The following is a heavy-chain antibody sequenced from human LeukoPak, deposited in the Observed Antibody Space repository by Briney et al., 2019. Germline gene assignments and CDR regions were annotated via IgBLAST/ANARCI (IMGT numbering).Heavy chain of an antibody. CDR2: ISSSSSTI. J-gene: IGHJ4*02. CDR1: GFTFSSYG. D-gene: IGHD7-27*01. V-gene: IGHV3-48*01. CDR3: ARGEGDLGNDY. Sequence: PGGSLRLSCVASGFTFSSYGMHWVRQAPGKGLEWVSYISSSSSTIYYADSVKGRFTISRDNAKNSLYLQMNSLRAEDTAVYYCARGEGDLGNDYWGQGTLVTVSS.